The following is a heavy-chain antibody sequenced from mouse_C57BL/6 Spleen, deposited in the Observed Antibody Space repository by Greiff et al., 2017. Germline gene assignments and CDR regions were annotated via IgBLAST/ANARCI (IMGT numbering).Heavy chain of an antibody. CDR2: IYPSDSET. CDR3: ARSYYGSSYDY. J-gene: IGHJ2*01. D-gene: IGHD1-1*01. Sequence: QVQLQQPGAELVRPGSSVKLSCKASGYTFTSYWMDWVKQRPGQGLEWIGNIYPSDSETHYNQKFKDKATLTVDKSSSTAYMQLSSLTSEDSAVYYCARSYYGSSYDYWGQGTTLTVSS. CDR1: GYTFTSYW. V-gene: IGHV1-61*01.